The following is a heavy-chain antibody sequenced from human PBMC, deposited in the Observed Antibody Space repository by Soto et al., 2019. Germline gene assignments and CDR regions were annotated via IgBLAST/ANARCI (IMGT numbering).Heavy chain of an antibody. V-gene: IGHV1-69*06. CDR2: IIPIFGTS. D-gene: IGHD3-10*01. CDR3: ARSRYYYGSGGYYNGDY. CDR1: GGTFKSYA. J-gene: IGHJ4*02. Sequence: ASVKVSCKASGGTFKSYAISWVRQAPGQGFEWMGGIIPIFGTSNYAQKFQGRVTITADKSANTAYMELSSLRSEDTAVYYCARSRYYYGSGGYYNGDYWGQGTLVTVSS.